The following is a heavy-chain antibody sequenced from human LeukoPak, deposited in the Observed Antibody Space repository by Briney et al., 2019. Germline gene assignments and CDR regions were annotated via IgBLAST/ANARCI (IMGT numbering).Heavy chain of an antibody. CDR3: ARDWRGYSSGWYHYYGMDV. J-gene: IGHJ6*02. V-gene: IGHV4-4*02. Sequence: SETLSLTCAVSGDSISSSNWWSWVRQPPGKGLEWIGEIYHTGSTNYNPSLKSRVTISVDKSKNQFSLRLSSVTAADTAVYYCARDWRGYSSGWYHYYGMDVWGQGTTVTVSS. D-gene: IGHD6-19*01. CDR1: GDSISSSNW. CDR2: IYHTGST.